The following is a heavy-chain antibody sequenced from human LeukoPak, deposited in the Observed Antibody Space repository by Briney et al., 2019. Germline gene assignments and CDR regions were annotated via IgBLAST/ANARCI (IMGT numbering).Heavy chain of an antibody. CDR2: FDPEDGET. Sequence: ASVKVSCKASGGTFSSYAISWVRQAPGKGLEWMGGFDPEDGETIYAQKFQGRVTMTEDTSTDTAYMELSSLRSEDTAVYYCATGYYDSSGYPFDYWGQGTLVTVSS. J-gene: IGHJ4*02. D-gene: IGHD3-22*01. CDR3: ATGYYDSSGYPFDY. CDR1: GGTFSSYA. V-gene: IGHV1-24*01.